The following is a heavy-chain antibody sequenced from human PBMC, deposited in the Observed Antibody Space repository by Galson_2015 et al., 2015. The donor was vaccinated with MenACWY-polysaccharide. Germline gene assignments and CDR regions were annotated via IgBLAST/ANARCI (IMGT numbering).Heavy chain of an antibody. Sequence: SLRLSCAASGFSFSASWMSWVRQAPGKGLEWVAHIKSKRDWETTEDAAPVKGRFIVPRDHSKNILYLQMNSLETEDTAVYYCTADFSGGDCFSYYGMDVWGQGTPVTVSS. CDR2: IKSKRDWETT. V-gene: IGHV3-15*01. CDR1: GFSFSASW. D-gene: IGHD2-21*02. J-gene: IGHJ6*02. CDR3: TADFSGGDCFSYYGMDV.